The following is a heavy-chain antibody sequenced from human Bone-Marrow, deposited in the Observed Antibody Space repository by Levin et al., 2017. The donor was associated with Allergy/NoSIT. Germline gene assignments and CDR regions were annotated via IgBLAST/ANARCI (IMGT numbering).Heavy chain of an antibody. J-gene: IGHJ6*02. Sequence: GGSLRLSCAASGFTFSSYGMHWVRQAPGKGLEWVAVISYDGSNKYYADSVKGRFTISRDNSKNTLYLQMNSLRAEDTAVYYCAKARLYGSEPYYYGMDVWGQGTTVTVSS. V-gene: IGHV3-30*18. CDR3: AKARLYGSEPYYYGMDV. CDR1: GFTFSSYG. CDR2: ISYDGSNK. D-gene: IGHD3-10*01.